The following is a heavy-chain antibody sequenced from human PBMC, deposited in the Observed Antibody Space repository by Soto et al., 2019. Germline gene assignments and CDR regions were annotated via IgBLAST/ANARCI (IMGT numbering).Heavy chain of an antibody. CDR3: ARDGNTMVRGSSEKYYYYYYGMDV. Sequence: RASVKVSCKASGYTFTSYGISWVRQAPGQGLEWMGWISAYNGNTNYAQKLQGRVTMTTDTSTSTAYMELRSLRSDDTAVYYCARDGNTMVRGSSEKYYYYYYGMDVWGQGTTVTVSS. D-gene: IGHD3-10*01. J-gene: IGHJ6*02. CDR1: GYTFTSYG. V-gene: IGHV1-18*01. CDR2: ISAYNGNT.